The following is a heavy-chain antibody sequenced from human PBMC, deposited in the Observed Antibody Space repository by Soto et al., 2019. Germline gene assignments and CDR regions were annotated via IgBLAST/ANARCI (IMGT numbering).Heavy chain of an antibody. CDR3: ARDYHYYDLLTGYYAYYYYGMDV. CDR1: GYTFTTYG. D-gene: IGHD3-9*01. V-gene: IGHV1-18*01. Sequence: ASVKVSCKASGYTFTTYGISWVRQAPGQGLEWMGWISTYNGHTKYAPKLKGRVIMTTDTYKSAAYMELRSLRSDDTAAYYCARDYHYYDLLTGYYAYYYYGMDVWGQGTKVTVAS. J-gene: IGHJ6*02. CDR2: ISTYNGHT.